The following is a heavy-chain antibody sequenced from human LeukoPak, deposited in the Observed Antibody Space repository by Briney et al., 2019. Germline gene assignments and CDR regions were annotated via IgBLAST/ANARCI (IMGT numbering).Heavy chain of an antibody. Sequence: ASEKVSCKASGYTFTSYGISWVRQAPGQGLEWMGWISAYSGDTNYAQKFQGRATMTTDTSTSTAYMELRSLSSDDTAVYYCARDETAMVIGEYDYWGQGTLVTVSS. CDR1: GYTFTSYG. D-gene: IGHD5-18*01. V-gene: IGHV1-18*01. CDR3: ARDETAMVIGEYDY. J-gene: IGHJ4*02. CDR2: ISAYSGDT.